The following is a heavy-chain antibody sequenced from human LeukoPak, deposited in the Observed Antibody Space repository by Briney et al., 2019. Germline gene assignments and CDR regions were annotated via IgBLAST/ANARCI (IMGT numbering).Heavy chain of an antibody. CDR3: ARDSQFIGPLY. J-gene: IGHJ4*02. CDR2: IMSDGRST. V-gene: IGHV3-74*01. Sequence: GGSLRLSCAASGFTVSSNYMSWVRQAPGKGLVWVPRIMSDGRSTYADSVKGRFTISRDTAKNTLYLQMNSLRAEDTAVYYCARDSQFIGPLYWGQGTLVTVSS. CDR1: GFTVSSNY. D-gene: IGHD5-24*01.